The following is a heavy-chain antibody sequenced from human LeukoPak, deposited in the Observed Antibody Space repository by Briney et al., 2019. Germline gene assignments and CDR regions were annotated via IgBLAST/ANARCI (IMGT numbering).Heavy chain of an antibody. CDR1: GGSFSGYY. CDR2: INHSGST. J-gene: IGHJ4*02. Sequence: PSETLSLTCAVYGGSFSGYYWSWIRQPPGKGLEWIGEINHSGSTNYNPSLKSRVTISVDTSKNQFSLKLSSVTAADTAVYYCARDGYGYSSGWYARWPYYFDYWGQGTLVTVSS. CDR3: ARDGYGYSSGWYARWPYYFDY. D-gene: IGHD6-19*01. V-gene: IGHV4-34*01.